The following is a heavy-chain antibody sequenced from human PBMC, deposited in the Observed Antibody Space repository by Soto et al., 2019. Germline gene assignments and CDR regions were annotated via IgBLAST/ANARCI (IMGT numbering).Heavy chain of an antibody. CDR2: ISYDGSNK. D-gene: IGHD6-19*01. V-gene: IGHV3-30*18. CDR3: AKDLVAVAGTFDY. J-gene: IGHJ4*02. CDR1: GFTFSSYG. Sequence: QVQLVESGGGVVQPGRSLRLSCAASGFTFSSYGMHWVRQAPGKGLEWVAVISYDGSNKYYADSVKGRFTISRDNSKNTLYLQMNSLGAEDTAVYYCAKDLVAVAGTFDYWGQGTLVTVSS.